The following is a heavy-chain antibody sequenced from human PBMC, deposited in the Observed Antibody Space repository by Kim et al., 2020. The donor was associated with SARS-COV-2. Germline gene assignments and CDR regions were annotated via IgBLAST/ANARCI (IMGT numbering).Heavy chain of an antibody. V-gene: IGHV3-23*01. CDR1: GFTFSSYA. J-gene: IGHJ4*02. D-gene: IGHD2-2*01. Sequence: GGSLRLSCAASGFTFSSYAMSWVRQAPGKGLEWVSAISGSGGSTYYADSVKGRFTISRDNSKNTLYLQMNSLRAEDTAVYYCAKDYCSSTSCYRGPLDYWGEGTLVTVSS. CDR3: AKDYCSSTSCYRGPLDY. CDR2: ISGSGGST.